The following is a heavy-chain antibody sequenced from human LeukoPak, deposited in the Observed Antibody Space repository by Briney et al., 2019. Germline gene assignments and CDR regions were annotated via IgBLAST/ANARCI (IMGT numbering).Heavy chain of an antibody. D-gene: IGHD6-13*01. J-gene: IGHJ5*02. V-gene: IGHV1-2*06. Sequence: ASVKVSCKASGYTFTGYYMHWVRQAPGQGLEWMRRINPNSGGTNYAQKFQGRVTMTRDTSISTAYMELSRLRSDDTAVYYCARESSSWEYNWFDPWGQGTLVTVSS. CDR3: ARESSSWEYNWFDP. CDR1: GYTFTGYY. CDR2: INPNSGGT.